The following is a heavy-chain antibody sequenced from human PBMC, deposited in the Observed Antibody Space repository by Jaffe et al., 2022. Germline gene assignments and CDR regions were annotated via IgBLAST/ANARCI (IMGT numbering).Heavy chain of an antibody. J-gene: IGHJ6*03. CDR3: ARVQDDWSGYYGRYYYYYYMDV. CDR2: ISAYNGNT. Sequence: QVQLVQSGAEVKKPGASVKVSCKASGYTFTSYGISWVRQAPGQGLEWMGWISAYNGNTNYAQKLQGRVTMTTDTSTSTAYMELRSLRSDDTAVYYCARVQDDWSGYYGRYYYYYYMDVWGKGTTVTVSS. CDR1: GYTFTSYG. V-gene: IGHV1-18*01. D-gene: IGHD3-3*01.